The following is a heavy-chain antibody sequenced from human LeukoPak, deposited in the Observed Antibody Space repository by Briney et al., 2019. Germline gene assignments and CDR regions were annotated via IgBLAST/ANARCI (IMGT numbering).Heavy chain of an antibody. D-gene: IGHD6-19*01. J-gene: IGHJ3*02. CDR2: IDHTGGT. V-gene: IGHV4-39*01. Sequence: SETLSLTCIVSGGSLSSNNYYWCWLRQPPGKGLDSIWSIDHTGGTSYNPSLKRRVNISVDTSKKQFSLKLSSVTAADTAVYSCATNTQWLVEGAFDIWGQGTMVTVSS. CDR1: GGSLSSNNYY. CDR3: ATNTQWLVEGAFDI.